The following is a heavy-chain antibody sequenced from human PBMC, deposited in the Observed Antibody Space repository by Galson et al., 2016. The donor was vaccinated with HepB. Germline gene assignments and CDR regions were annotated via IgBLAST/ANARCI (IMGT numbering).Heavy chain of an antibody. CDR1: GYTLTSYG. CDR3: ARSQRFLEWLLIYGMDV. V-gene: IGHV1-18*01. Sequence: SVKVSCKASGYTLTSYGISWVRQAPGQGLEWMGWISGYNGNINYAQKLQGRVTMTTDTSTSTAYMELRSLRSDDTAVYYCARSQRFLEWLLIYGMDVWGQGTTVTVSS. J-gene: IGHJ6*02. CDR2: ISGYNGNI. D-gene: IGHD3-3*01.